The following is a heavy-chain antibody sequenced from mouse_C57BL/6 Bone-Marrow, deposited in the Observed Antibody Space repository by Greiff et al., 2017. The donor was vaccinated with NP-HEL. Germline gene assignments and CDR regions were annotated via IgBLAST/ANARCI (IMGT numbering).Heavy chain of an antibody. CDR3: ARSWLPFAY. V-gene: IGHV1-81*01. Sequence: QVQLKQSGAELARPGASVKLSCKASGYTFTSYGISWVKQRTGQGLEWIGEIYPRSGNTYYNEKFKGKATLTADKSSSTAYMELRSLTSEDSAVYFCARSWLPFAYWGQGTLVTVSA. J-gene: IGHJ3*01. CDR2: IYPRSGNT. D-gene: IGHD2-2*01. CDR1: GYTFTSYG.